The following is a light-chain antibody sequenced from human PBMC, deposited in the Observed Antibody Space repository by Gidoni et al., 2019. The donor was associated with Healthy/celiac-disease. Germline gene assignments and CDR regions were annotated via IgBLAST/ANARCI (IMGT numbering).Light chain of an antibody. Sequence: EIVMTQSPATLSVSPGERATLSYRASQSVSSNLAWYQQKPGQAPRLLIYGASPRATGIPARFSGSGSGTEFTLTISSLQSEDFAVYYCQQYNNWPRTFGQGTKVEIK. CDR1: QSVSSN. J-gene: IGKJ1*01. V-gene: IGKV3-15*01. CDR2: GAS. CDR3: QQYNNWPRT.